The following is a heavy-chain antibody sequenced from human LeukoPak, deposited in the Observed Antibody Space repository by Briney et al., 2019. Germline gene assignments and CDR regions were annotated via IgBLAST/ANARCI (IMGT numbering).Heavy chain of an antibody. CDR3: AKDAAGPEY. J-gene: IGHJ4*02. V-gene: IGHV3-53*01. CDR2: IYSGGNT. CDR1: GFSVSNTY. D-gene: IGHD6-13*01. Sequence: PGGSLRLSCAASGFSVSNTYMSWVRQAPGKGLEWVSIIYSGGNTYYADSVKGRFTISRDNSRNTLYLQMNSLRAEDTAVYYCAKDAAGPEYWGQGTLVTVSS.